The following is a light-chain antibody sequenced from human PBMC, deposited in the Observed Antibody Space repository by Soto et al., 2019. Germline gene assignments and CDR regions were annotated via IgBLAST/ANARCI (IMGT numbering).Light chain of an antibody. CDR2: GAS. CDR3: QYYSSSLSIT. J-gene: IGKJ5*01. V-gene: IGKV3-20*01. Sequence: EIVLTQSPGILSFSPGERATLSCRASQSVRSTYLAWYQQKPGQAPRLLIHGASSRATGIPDRFSGSGSGTDFTLTISRLEPEDFAVYYCQYYSSSLSITFGQGTRLEIK. CDR1: QSVRSTY.